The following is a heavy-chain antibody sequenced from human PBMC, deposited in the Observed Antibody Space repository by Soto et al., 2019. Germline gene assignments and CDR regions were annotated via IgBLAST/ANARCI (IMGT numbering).Heavy chain of an antibody. J-gene: IGHJ6*02. V-gene: IGHV3-43*01. CDR1: GFTFDDYT. CDR3: GNDNGGYRKLEFYYGMDV. Sequence: GGSLRLSCAASGFTFDDYTMHWVRQAPGKGLEWVSLISWDGGSTYYADSVKGRFTISRDNSKNSLYLQMNSLRTEDTALYYCGNDNGGYRKLEFYYGMDVWGQGTTVTVSS. D-gene: IGHD5-12*01. CDR2: ISWDGGST.